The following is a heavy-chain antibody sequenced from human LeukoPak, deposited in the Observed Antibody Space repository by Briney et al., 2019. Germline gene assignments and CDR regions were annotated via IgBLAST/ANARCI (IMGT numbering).Heavy chain of an antibody. CDR3: AKDLGYQVVRGCFDY. Sequence: GGSLRLSCTASGFNFSSYAMSWVRQAPGKGLEWVSGISGSGGNTFYADSVKGRFTVSRDNSKNTLYLQLNSLRGEDTAIYYCAKDLGYQVVRGCFDYWGQGTLVTVSS. J-gene: IGHJ4*02. CDR1: GFNFSSYA. V-gene: IGHV3-23*01. CDR2: ISGSGGNT. D-gene: IGHD3-10*01.